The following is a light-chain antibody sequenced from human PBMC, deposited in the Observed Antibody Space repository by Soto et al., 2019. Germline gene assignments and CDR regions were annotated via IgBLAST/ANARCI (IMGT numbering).Light chain of an antibody. V-gene: IGKV3-20*01. Sequence: EIVLPQSPGTVPLSPGARSTLSGRARHTISSSYLAWYQQNPGQAPRLLMYGISRRATGIPDRFSGSGSGTDFTLTITRLEPEDFAVYYCQQYVTSSPRTFGQGTKVDIK. J-gene: IGKJ1*01. CDR3: QQYVTSSPRT. CDR1: HTISSSY. CDR2: GIS.